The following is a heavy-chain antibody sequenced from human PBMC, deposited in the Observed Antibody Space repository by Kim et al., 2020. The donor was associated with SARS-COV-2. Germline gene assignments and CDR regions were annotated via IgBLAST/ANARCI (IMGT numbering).Heavy chain of an antibody. CDR1: GFNFSSYA. J-gene: IGHJ4*02. V-gene: IGHV3-21*01. CDR2: ISSTSIHI. D-gene: IGHD2-15*01. Sequence: GGSLRLSCAASGFNFSSYAMVWVRQTPGKGLEWVSSISSTSIHIYFADSMKGRFSVSRDNAKTSLYLDMHSLRPEDTAVYFCARVTGFAYCFDHWGQGALVTVSS. CDR3: ARVTGFAYCFDH.